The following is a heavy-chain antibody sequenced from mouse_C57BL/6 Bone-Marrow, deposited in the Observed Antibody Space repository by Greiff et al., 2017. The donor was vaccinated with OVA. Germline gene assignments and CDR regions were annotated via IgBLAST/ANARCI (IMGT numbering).Heavy chain of an antibody. Sequence: VQLQQSGAELVKPGASVKISCKASGYAFTSYWMQWVKQRPGQGLEWIGEIDPSDSYTNYNQKFKGKATLTVDTSSSTAYMQLSSLTSEDSAVYYCARRTGTLYYYAMDYWGQGTSVTVSS. CDR2: IDPSDSYT. V-gene: IGHV1-50*01. D-gene: IGHD4-1*01. CDR3: ARRTGTLYYYAMDY. CDR1: GYAFTSYW. J-gene: IGHJ4*01.